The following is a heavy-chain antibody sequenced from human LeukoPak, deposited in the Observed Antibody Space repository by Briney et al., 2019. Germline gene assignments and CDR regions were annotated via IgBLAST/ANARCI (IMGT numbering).Heavy chain of an antibody. CDR1: GYTFTSYY. J-gene: IGHJ5*02. D-gene: IGHD3-9*01. CDR3: ARDSGALTGYKNVNWFDP. CDR2: INPSGGST. V-gene: IGHV1-46*01. Sequence: ASVKVSCKASGYTFTSYYMHWVRQAPGQGLEWMGIINPSGGSTSYAQKFQGRVTMTRDMSTSTVYMELSSLRSEDTAVYYCARDSGALTGYKNVNWFDPWGQGTLVTVSS.